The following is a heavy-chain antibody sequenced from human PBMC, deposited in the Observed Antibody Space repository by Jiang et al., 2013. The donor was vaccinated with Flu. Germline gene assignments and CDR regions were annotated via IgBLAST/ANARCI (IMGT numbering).Heavy chain of an antibody. D-gene: IGHD6-6*01. V-gene: IGHV1-24*01. J-gene: IGHJ4*02. CDR1: GNTLIESA. Sequence: SGAEVKKPGASVKVSCKVSGNTLIESAIHWVRQAPGKGLEWMGGFDPEDAETIYAQKFQGRVAMTQDTSADTAYMELSSLRSEDTAVYYCATDRGVAEQLAVWGQGTLVTVSS. CDR2: FDPEDAET. CDR3: ATDRGVAEQLAV.